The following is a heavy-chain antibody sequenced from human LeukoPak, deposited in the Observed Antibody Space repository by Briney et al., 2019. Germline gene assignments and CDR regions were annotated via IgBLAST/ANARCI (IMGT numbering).Heavy chain of an antibody. CDR1: GDSISTSIYY. J-gene: IGHJ4*02. D-gene: IGHD3-22*01. CDR3: ARHRSPSKYSSGSSGCFNTDY. V-gene: IGHV4-39*01. Sequence: SETLSLTCTVSGDSISTSIYYWGWIRQPPGKGLEWIGSIYYGGNTYYSPSLKSRVTMSVDTSKNQFSLKLNSVTAADTAMYYCARHRSPSKYSSGSSGCFNTDYWGQGTLVTVSS. CDR2: IYYGGNT.